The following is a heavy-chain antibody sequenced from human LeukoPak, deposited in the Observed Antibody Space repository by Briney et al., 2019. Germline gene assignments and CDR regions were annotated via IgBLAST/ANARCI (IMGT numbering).Heavy chain of an antibody. CDR1: GFTFSSYA. V-gene: IGHV3-23*01. J-gene: IGHJ5*02. D-gene: IGHD2/OR15-2a*01. CDR3: AKDRLSPGFNLFDP. Sequence: PGGSLRLSCAASGFTFSSYAMNWVRQAPGKGLEWVSAINGRGDNTYYADSVKGRFTISRDNSKSTLFLQMNSLRAEDTAIYYCAKDRLSPGFNLFDPWGQGTLVTVSS. CDR2: INGRGDNT.